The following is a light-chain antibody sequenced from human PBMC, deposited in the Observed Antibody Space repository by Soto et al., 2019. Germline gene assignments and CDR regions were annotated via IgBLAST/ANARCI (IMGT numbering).Light chain of an antibody. V-gene: IGKV1-6*02. Sequence: AIQMTQSPSSLPASVGDRVTITCRASQDIRNGLGWYRQKPGKAPELLIYAASNLQDGVPSRFIGRGSGTDFTLTISSLQPEDFATYYCLQDYNYPWTFGQGTKVEIK. CDR2: AAS. J-gene: IGKJ1*01. CDR1: QDIRNG. CDR3: LQDYNYPWT.